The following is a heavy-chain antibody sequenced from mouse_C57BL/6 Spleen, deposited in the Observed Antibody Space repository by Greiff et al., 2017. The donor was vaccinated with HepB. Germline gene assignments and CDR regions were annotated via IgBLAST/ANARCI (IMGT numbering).Heavy chain of an antibody. CDR1: GFTFSDYG. CDR2: ISSGSSTI. D-gene: IGHD2-4*01. CDR3: ATALYYDYDAWFAY. V-gene: IGHV5-17*01. Sequence: EVKLMESGGGLVKPGGSLKLSCAASGFTFSDYGMHWVRQAPEKGLEWVAYISSGSSTIYYADTVKGRFTISRDNAKNTLFLQMTSLRSEDTAMYYCATALYYDYDAWFAYWGQGTLVTVSA. J-gene: IGHJ3*01.